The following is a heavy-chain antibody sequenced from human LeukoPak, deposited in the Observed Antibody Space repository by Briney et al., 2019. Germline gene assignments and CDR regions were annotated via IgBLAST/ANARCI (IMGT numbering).Heavy chain of an antibody. CDR1: GGSISSSSYY. CDR2: IYYSGST. D-gene: IGHD6-25*01. CDR3: ARVSGYLYYMDV. V-gene: IGHV4-39*07. Sequence: SSETLSLTCTVSGGSISSSSYYWGWIRQPPGKGLEWIGSIYYSGSTYYNPSLKSRVTISVDTSKNQFSLKLSSVTAADTAVYYCARVSGYLYYMDVWGKGTTVTVSS. J-gene: IGHJ6*03.